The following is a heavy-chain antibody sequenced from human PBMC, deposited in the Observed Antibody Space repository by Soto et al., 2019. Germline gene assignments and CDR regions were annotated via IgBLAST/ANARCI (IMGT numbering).Heavy chain of an antibody. J-gene: IGHJ4*02. Sequence: PGGSLRLSCAASGFTFSSHSMNWVRQAPGKGLEWVSSISSSGSYIYYADSVKGRFTISRDNSKNTLYLQMNSLRAEDTAVYYCASRDFWSGYHLDYWGQGTLVTVSS. CDR2: ISSSGSYI. CDR3: ASRDFWSGYHLDY. D-gene: IGHD3-3*01. V-gene: IGHV3-21*01. CDR1: GFTFSSHS.